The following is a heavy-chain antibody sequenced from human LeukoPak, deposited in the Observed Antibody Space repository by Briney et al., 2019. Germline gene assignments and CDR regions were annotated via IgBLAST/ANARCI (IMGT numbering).Heavy chain of an antibody. Sequence: PGGSLRLSCAASGFIFSSYAMSWVRQAPGKGLEWVSTISGSGGSTYYADSVKGRFTISRDNSKNTVYLQMNSLRAEDTAVYYCAKDRSFINDACHGDFDYWGQGTLVTVSS. CDR3: AKDRSFINDACHGDFDY. CDR1: GFIFSSYA. V-gene: IGHV3-23*01. CDR2: ISGSGGST. J-gene: IGHJ4*02. D-gene: IGHD2-8*01.